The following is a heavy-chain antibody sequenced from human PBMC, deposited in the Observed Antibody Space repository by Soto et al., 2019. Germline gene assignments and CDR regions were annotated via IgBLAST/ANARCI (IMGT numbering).Heavy chain of an antibody. J-gene: IGHJ6*02. CDR2: ISYDGSNK. Sequence: PGGSLRLSCAASEFTFSSYAMHWVRQAPGKGLEWVAVISYDGSNKYYADSVKGRFTISRDNSKNTLYLQMNSLRAEDTAVYYCGKGRSYYYYYGVDVWGQGTTVTVSS. CDR1: EFTFSSYA. V-gene: IGHV3-30-3*02. D-gene: IGHD1-26*01. CDR3: GKGRSYYYYYGVDV.